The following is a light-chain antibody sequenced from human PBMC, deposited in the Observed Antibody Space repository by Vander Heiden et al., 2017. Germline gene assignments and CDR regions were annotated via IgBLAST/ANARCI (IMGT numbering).Light chain of an antibody. CDR2: EVS. CDR1: SSDVGGYNY. CDR3: SSFAGFNNYV. V-gene: IGLV2-8*01. J-gene: IGLJ1*01. Sequence: QSALTQPPSASGYPGQPATISCTGTSSDVGGYNYVSWYQQHPGKAPKVVIYEVSQRPSGVPDRFSGSKSANTASLTVSGLQAEDEADYYCSSFAGFNNYVFGTGTKVTVL.